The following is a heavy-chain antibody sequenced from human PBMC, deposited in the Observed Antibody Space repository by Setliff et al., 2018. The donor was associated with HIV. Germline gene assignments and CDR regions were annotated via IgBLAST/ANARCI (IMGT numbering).Heavy chain of an antibody. D-gene: IGHD6-13*01. Sequence: ASVQVSCKASGDTLSDYYIHWVRQAPGQGLEWMGWINPDSGGTNYAQKFQGRVTMTRDTSLNTDYMEVRSLRSDDTAVYYCATDLGSHALDPWGQGTLVTVPQ. V-gene: IGHV1-2*02. CDR3: ATDLGSHALDP. J-gene: IGHJ5*02. CDR2: INPDSGGT. CDR1: GDTLSDYY.